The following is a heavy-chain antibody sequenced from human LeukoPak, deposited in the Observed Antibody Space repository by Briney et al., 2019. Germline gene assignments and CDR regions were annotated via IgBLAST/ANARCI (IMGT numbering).Heavy chain of an antibody. D-gene: IGHD6-13*01. CDR1: GFTFSSYG. J-gene: IGHJ4*02. CDR3: AKRRDVAAGGLGAFDY. Sequence: GGSLRLSCAASGFTFSSYGMHWVRQAPGKGLEWVAFIRYDGSSQRYTDSVKGRFTISRDNSKNTVYLQMNSLRAEDTAVYYCAKRRDVAAGGLGAFDYWGQGSLVTVSS. V-gene: IGHV3-30*02. CDR2: IRYDGSSQ.